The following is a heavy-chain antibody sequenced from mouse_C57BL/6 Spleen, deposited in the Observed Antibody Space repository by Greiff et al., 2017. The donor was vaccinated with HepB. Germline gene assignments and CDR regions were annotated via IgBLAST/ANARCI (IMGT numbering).Heavy chain of an antibody. CDR3: ERVKYYGSPWFAY. Sequence: IQLQQSGPELVKPGDSVKISCKASGYSFTGYFMNWVMQSHGKSLEWIGRINPYNGDTFYNQKFKGKATLTVDKSSSTAHMELRSLTSEDSAVYDCERVKYYGSPWFAYWGQGTLVTVSA. J-gene: IGHJ3*01. D-gene: IGHD1-1*01. CDR1: GYSFTGYF. V-gene: IGHV1-20*01. CDR2: INPYNGDT.